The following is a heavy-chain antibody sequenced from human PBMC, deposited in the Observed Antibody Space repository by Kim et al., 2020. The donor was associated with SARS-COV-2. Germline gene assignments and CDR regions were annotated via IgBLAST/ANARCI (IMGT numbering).Heavy chain of an antibody. CDR3: ARETGGSGSYWFWFDP. J-gene: IGHJ5*02. Sequence: ASVKVSCKASGYTFTSYAMHWVRQAPGQRLEWMGWINAGNGNTKYSQKFQGRVTITRDTSASTAYMELSSLRSEDTAVYYCARETGGSGSYWFWFDPWGQGTLVTVSS. D-gene: IGHD3-10*01. CDR1: GYTFTSYA. V-gene: IGHV1-3*01. CDR2: INAGNGNT.